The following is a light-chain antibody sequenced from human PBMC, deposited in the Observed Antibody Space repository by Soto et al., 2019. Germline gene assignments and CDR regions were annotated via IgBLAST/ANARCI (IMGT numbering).Light chain of an antibody. Sequence: EILMTQSPATLSVSPGXRVTLSCRASQSVSSYLAWYQQKPGQPPRLLIYGASTRATGIPARFSGSGSGTEFTLTIGSLQSEDFAVYYCQQYNNWPRTFGQGTKVDIK. CDR2: GAS. CDR3: QQYNNWPRT. CDR1: QSVSSY. V-gene: IGKV3-15*01. J-gene: IGKJ1*01.